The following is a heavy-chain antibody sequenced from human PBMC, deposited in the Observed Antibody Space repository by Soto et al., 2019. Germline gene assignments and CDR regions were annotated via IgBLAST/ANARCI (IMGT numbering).Heavy chain of an antibody. Sequence: EVQLVESGGGLVKPGGSLRLSCAASGFTFSSYSMNWVRQAPGKGLEWVSSISSSSSYIYYADSVKGRFTISRDNAKNSLYLQMNSLRAEDTAVYYCARWVAAAYWYFDLWGRGTLVTVSS. CDR3: ARWVAAAYWYFDL. CDR2: ISSSSSYI. J-gene: IGHJ2*01. D-gene: IGHD2-2*01. CDR1: GFTFSSYS. V-gene: IGHV3-21*01.